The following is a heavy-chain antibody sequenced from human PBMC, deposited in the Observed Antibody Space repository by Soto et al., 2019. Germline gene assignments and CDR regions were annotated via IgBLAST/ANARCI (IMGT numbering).Heavy chain of an antibody. CDR1: GFTFSSYG. D-gene: IGHD4-17*01. CDR2: MWYDGSNK. V-gene: IGHV3-33*01. J-gene: IGHJ4*01. CDR3: ARVARDYGDFELFDY. Sequence: QVQLVESGGGVVQPGRSLRLSCAASGFTFSSYGMHWVRQAPGKGLEWVAVMWYDGSNKYYADSVKGRFTISRDNSKNTLYLQMNSLRAEDTAVYYCARVARDYGDFELFDYWGQGTLVTVSS.